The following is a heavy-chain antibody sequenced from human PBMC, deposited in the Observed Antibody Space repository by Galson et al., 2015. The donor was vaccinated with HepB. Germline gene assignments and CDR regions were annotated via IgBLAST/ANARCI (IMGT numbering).Heavy chain of an antibody. CDR1: GITFSSGFTFSSYW. V-gene: IGHV3-7*01. CDR3: ARDRAVVTLGAFDY. CDR2: INQDGSEK. Sequence: SLRLSCAASGITFSSGFTFSSYWMSWVRQTPGKGLEWVANINQDGSEKFYVDSVKGRFTLSRDNSKNSLYLQMNSLRAEDTAVYDCARDRAVVTLGAFDYWGQGTLVTVSS. J-gene: IGHJ4*02. D-gene: IGHD4-23*01.